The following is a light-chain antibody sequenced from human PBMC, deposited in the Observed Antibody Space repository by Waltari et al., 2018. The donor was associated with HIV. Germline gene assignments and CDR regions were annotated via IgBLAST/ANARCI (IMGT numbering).Light chain of an antibody. J-gene: IGLJ3*02. CDR1: TLPKPS. CDR3: QSADDSISNLV. CDR2: KDS. V-gene: IGLV3-25*03. Sequence: SYELTQPPSVSVSPGQTARITCSGETLPKPSVDWYQQKPGQTPQLVMCKDSDRPSGIPERFSGSSLGTTVTLTISGVQAEDEAEYYCQSADDSISNLVFGGGTKLTVL.